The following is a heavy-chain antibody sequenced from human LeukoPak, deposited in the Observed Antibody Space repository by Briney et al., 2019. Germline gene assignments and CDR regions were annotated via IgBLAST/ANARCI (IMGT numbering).Heavy chain of an antibody. Sequence: SETLSLTCTVSGGSISSSSYYWGWIRQPPGKGLEWIGSIYYSGSTYYNPSLKSRVTISVDTSKNQFSLKLSSVTAADTAVYYCARDNSLHAFDIWGQGTMVTVSS. V-gene: IGHV4-39*07. J-gene: IGHJ3*02. D-gene: IGHD4-23*01. CDR1: GGSISSSSYY. CDR2: IYYSGST. CDR3: ARDNSLHAFDI.